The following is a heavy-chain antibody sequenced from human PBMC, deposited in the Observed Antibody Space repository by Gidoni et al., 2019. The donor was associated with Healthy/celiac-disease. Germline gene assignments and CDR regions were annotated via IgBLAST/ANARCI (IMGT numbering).Heavy chain of an antibody. CDR3: AKDKFSEYQLLFDY. CDR2: ISWNSGSI. Sequence: EVQLVESGGGLVQPGRSLRLSCAASGFTFDDYAMHWVGQAPGKGLGWVSGISWNSGSIGYADSLKGRFTISRDNAKNSLYLQMNSLRAEDTALYYCAKDKFSEYQLLFDYWGQGTLVTVSS. J-gene: IGHJ4*02. V-gene: IGHV3-9*01. D-gene: IGHD2-2*01. CDR1: GFTFDDYA.